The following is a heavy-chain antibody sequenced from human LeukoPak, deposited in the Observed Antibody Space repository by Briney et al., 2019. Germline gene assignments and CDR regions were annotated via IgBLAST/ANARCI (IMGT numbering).Heavy chain of an antibody. Sequence: GGSLRLSCAASGFTFSDAWMNWVRQAPGKGLEWVAVIWYDGSNKYYADSVKGRLTISRDNSKNTLYLQMNSLRAEDTAVYYCARDAYDYGDPPDYWGQGTLVTVSS. CDR1: GFTFSDAW. J-gene: IGHJ4*02. CDR3: ARDAYDYGDPPDY. D-gene: IGHD4-17*01. V-gene: IGHV3-33*08. CDR2: IWYDGSNK.